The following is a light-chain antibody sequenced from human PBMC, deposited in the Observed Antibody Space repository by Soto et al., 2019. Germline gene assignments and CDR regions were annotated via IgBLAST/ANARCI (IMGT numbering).Light chain of an antibody. CDR2: AAS. V-gene: IGKV1-8*01. CDR3: QQYYSYPPT. CDR1: QGISSY. J-gene: IGKJ5*01. Sequence: PMAQPLFSFSASTRDRVTITFRASQGISSYLAWYQQKPGKAPKLLIYAASTLQSGVPSRFSGSGSGTDFTLTISCLQSEDFATYYCQQYYSYPPTFGQGTRLEIK.